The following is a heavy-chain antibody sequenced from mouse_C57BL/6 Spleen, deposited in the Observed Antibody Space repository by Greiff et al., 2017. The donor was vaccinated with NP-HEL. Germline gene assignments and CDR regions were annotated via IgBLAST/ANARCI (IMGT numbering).Heavy chain of an antibody. V-gene: IGHV1-52*01. CDR3: ATPINYGRGLRD. CDR1: GYTFTSYW. J-gene: IGHJ2*01. CDR2: IDPSGSET. D-gene: IGHD1-1*02. Sequence: QVQLQQPGAELVRPGSSVKLSCKASGYTFTSYWMHWVKQRPIQGLEWIGNIDPSGSETHYNQKFKDKATLTVDKSSSTAYMQLSSLTSEDSAVYYCATPINYGRGLRDWGQGTTLTVSS.